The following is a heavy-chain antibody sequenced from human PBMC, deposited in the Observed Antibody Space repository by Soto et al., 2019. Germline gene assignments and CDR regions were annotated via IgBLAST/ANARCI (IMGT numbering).Heavy chain of an antibody. CDR1: GGTFSRSA. V-gene: IGHV1-69*11. Sequence: QVQLVQSGAEVKKPGSSVKVSCKASGGTFSRSAISWVRQAPGQGPEWMGTILPVLLSPKNAQKFQGRVTITADEPTTTAYMELHNLTSDDTAVYFCARDSTVTNAFEYWGQGSRVIVSS. CDR3: ARDSTVTNAFEY. CDR2: ILPVLLSP. J-gene: IGHJ4*02. D-gene: IGHD4-17*01.